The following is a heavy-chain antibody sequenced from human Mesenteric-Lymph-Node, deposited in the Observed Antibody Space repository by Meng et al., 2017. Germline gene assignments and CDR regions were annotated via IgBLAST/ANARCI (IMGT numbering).Heavy chain of an antibody. V-gene: IGHV4-34*01. J-gene: IGHJ4*02. D-gene: IGHD2-2*01. CDR3: ARGNTIVPAAMGDY. CDR2: INHSGST. Sequence: QVQLQQWGAGLLKSSETLSLTYAVYGGSFSGYYWSWIRQPPGKGPEWIGEINHSGSTNYNPSLKSRVTISVDTSKNQFSLKLSSVTAADTAVYYCARGNTIVPAAMGDYWGQGTLVTVSS. CDR1: GGSFSGYY.